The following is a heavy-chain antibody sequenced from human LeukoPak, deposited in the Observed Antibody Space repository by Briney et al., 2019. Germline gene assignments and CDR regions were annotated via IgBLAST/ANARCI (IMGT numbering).Heavy chain of an antibody. CDR2: ISGSGGST. V-gene: IGHV3-23*01. CDR1: GFTFSSYA. D-gene: IGHD2-2*02. CDR3: ATTGLVPAAIRRGYSYGFGY. Sequence: GGSLRLSCAASGFTFSSYAMSWVRQAPGKGLEWVSAISGSGGSTYYADSVKGRFTISRDNSKNTLYLQMNSLRAEDTAVYYGATTGLVPAAIRRGYSYGFGYWGQGTLVTVSS. J-gene: IGHJ4*02.